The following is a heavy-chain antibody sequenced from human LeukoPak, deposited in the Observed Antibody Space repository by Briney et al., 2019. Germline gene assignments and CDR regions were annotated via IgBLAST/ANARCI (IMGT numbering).Heavy chain of an antibody. CDR1: GFTFSSYA. Sequence: GGSLRLSCAAFGFTFSSYAMSWVRQAPGKGLEWVSAISGSGGSTYYADSMKGRFTISRDNSKNTLYLQMDSLRAEDTAVYYCAKDIYPNWFDPWGQGTLVTVSS. D-gene: IGHD3-9*01. CDR2: ISGSGGST. CDR3: AKDIYPNWFDP. J-gene: IGHJ5*02. V-gene: IGHV3-23*01.